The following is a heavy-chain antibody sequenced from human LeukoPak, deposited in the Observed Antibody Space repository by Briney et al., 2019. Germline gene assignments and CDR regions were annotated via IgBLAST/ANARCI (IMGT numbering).Heavy chain of an antibody. D-gene: IGHD3-10*01. CDR2: ITSSGRST. J-gene: IGHJ5*01. Sequence: PGGSLRLSCTASGFTFSNYGMSWVRQAPGKGLEWVSAITSSGRSTDYTDSVKGRFTIHRDNSKNTLYLQMNSVGAEHPAVYLCEKRVAGSEGWFDSWGEGTLVTVSS. V-gene: IGHV3-23*01. CDR3: EKRVAGSEGWFDS. CDR1: GFTFSNYG.